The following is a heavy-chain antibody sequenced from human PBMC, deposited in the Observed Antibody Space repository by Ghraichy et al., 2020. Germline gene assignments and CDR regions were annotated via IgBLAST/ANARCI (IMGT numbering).Heavy chain of an antibody. CDR2: IIPMVGIT. D-gene: IGHD1-26*01. CDR3: ANEVGATTGKHYFDY. CDR1: GVTFSNYG. Sequence: SVKVSCKASGVTFSNYGISWVRQAPGQGLEWMGRIIPMVGITNLAQKFQGRVTITADKSTSTAYMELSSLRSEDTALYYCANEVGATTGKHYFDYWGQGTLVTVSS. J-gene: IGHJ4*02. V-gene: IGHV1-69*04.